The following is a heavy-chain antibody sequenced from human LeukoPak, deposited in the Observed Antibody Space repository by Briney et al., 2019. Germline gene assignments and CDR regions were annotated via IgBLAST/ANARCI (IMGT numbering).Heavy chain of an antibody. CDR1: GLTFSIYG. CDR2: IWHDGSNK. D-gene: IGHD6-19*01. J-gene: IGHJ4*02. CDR3: ARGVGGFDY. V-gene: IGHV3-33*01. Sequence: GGSLRLSCAASGLTFSIYGMHWVRQAPGKGLEWVAVIWHDGSNKYYADSVKGRFTISRDNSKNTLTLQMNSLRVEDTAVYYCARGVGGFDYWGQGTLVTVSS.